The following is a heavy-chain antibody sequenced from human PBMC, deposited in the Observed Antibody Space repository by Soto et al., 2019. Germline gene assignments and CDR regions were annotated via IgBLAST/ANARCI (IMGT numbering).Heavy chain of an antibody. CDR2: ISSSSSHI. J-gene: IGHJ3*02. Sequence: ESGGGLVKPGGSLRLSCAASGFTFSSYSMNWVRQAPGKGLEWVSSISSSSSHIYYADSVKGRFTISRDNAKNSLSLQMNSLRAEATAVYYCARGYHYYDSSGYDKWDAFDIWGQGTMVTVSS. V-gene: IGHV3-21*01. D-gene: IGHD3-22*01. CDR1: GFTFSSYS. CDR3: ARGYHYYDSSGYDKWDAFDI.